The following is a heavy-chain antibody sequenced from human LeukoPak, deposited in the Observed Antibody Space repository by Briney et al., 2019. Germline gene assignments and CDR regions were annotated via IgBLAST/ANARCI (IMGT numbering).Heavy chain of an antibody. V-gene: IGHV3-21*04. J-gene: IGHJ4*02. CDR2: ISTSSSYI. Sequence: PGGSLRLSCAASGFTFSSYSMNWVRQAPGKGLEWVSSISTSSSYIYYADSVKGRFTISRDNSKNTLYLQMNSLRAEDTAVYYCARDSDDSSGYLGYWGQGTLVTVSS. D-gene: IGHD3-22*01. CDR3: ARDSDDSSGYLGY. CDR1: GFTFSSYS.